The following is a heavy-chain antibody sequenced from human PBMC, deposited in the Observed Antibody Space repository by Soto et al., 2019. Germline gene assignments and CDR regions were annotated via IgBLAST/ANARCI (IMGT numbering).Heavy chain of an antibody. V-gene: IGHV3-23*01. D-gene: IGHD2-2*01. Sequence: GGSLRLSCASSGFTFSTYAMTWVRQAPGQGLEWVSGITATGGSTYYADSVKGRFIISRDNPKNTLYLQMDSLRAEDTAIYYCVTYGSHPLGYCSSSLNPWGQGTLITVSS. J-gene: IGHJ5*02. CDR2: ITATGGST. CDR3: VTYGSHPLGYCSSSLNP. CDR1: GFTFSTYA.